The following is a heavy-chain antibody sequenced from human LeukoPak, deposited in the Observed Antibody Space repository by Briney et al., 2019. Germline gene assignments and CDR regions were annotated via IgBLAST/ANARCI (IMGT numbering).Heavy chain of an antibody. D-gene: IGHD3-22*01. CDR3: ARQGRSGSYSAFSWFDP. J-gene: IGHJ5*02. V-gene: IGHV1-18*01. CDR1: GGTFSSYA. Sequence: GASVKVSCKASGGTFSSYAISWVRQAPGQGLEWMGWISAYNGNTNYAQKLQGRVTMTTDTSTSTAYMELRSLRSEDTAVYYCARQGRSGSYSAFSWFDPWGQGALVTVSS. CDR2: ISAYNGNT.